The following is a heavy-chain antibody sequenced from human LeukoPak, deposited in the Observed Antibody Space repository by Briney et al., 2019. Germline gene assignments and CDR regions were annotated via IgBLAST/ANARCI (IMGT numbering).Heavy chain of an antibody. J-gene: IGHJ5*02. D-gene: IGHD3-10*01. V-gene: IGHV5-51*01. Sequence: GESLKISCKGSGYSFTSYWIGWVRQMPGKGLEWMGIIYPGDSDTRYSPSFQGQVTISADKSISTAYLQWSSLKASDTAMYYCARHHYYGSGSYYTIWFDPWGQGTLVTVSS. CDR2: IYPGDSDT. CDR3: ARHHYYGSGSYYTIWFDP. CDR1: GYSFTSYW.